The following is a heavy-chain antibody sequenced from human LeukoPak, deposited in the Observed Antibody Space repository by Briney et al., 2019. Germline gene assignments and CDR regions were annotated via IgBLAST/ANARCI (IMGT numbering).Heavy chain of an antibody. Sequence: GGSLRLSCAASGFTVSSKYMSWVRQAPGKGLEWVSGISWNSGSIGYADSVKGRFTISRDNAKNSLYLQMSSLRAEDTALYYCAKDTRPAMYYYDSSADYWGQGTLVTVSS. V-gene: IGHV3-9*01. J-gene: IGHJ4*02. CDR3: AKDTRPAMYYYDSSADY. D-gene: IGHD3-22*01. CDR2: ISWNSGSI. CDR1: GFTVSSKY.